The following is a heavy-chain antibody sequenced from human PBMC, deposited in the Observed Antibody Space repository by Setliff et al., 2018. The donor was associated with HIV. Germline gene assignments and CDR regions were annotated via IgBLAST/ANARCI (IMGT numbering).Heavy chain of an antibody. CDR1: RGTFRNSA. CDR2: IITLFGEA. Sequence: SVKVSCKASRGTFRNSAINWVRQAPGQGLVWVGGIITLFGEANYAQKFQGRVTITADESTSTAYMELNSLRSDDAAVYYCARQPYYDDDGTNLPSEWRVLGWGQGTLVTVPQ. V-gene: IGHV1-69*13. CDR3: ARQPYYDDDGTNLPSEWRVLG. D-gene: IGHD3-16*01. J-gene: IGHJ4*02.